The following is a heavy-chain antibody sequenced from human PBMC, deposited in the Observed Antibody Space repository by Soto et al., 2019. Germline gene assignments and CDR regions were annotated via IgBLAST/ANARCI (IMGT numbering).Heavy chain of an antibody. V-gene: IGHV3-30-3*01. CDR2: ISYDGSNK. CDR3: ARGRGYSGYEQDY. J-gene: IGHJ4*02. Sequence: VGSLRLSCAASGFTFSSYAMHWVRQAPGKGLEWVAVISYDGSNKYYADSVKGRFTISRDNSKNTLYLQMNSLRAEDTAVYYCARGRGYSGYEQDYWGQGTLVTVSS. CDR1: GFTFSSYA. D-gene: IGHD5-12*01.